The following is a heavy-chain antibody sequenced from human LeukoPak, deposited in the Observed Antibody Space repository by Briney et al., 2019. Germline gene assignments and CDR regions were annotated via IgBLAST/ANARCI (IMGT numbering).Heavy chain of an antibody. CDR3: AREGKAAAGTSFDY. CDR1: GFTFSSNW. CDR2: INSDGSST. V-gene: IGHV3-74*03. J-gene: IGHJ4*02. D-gene: IGHD6-13*01. Sequence: PGGSLRLSCAASGFTFSSNWMHWVRQAPGKGLVWVSRINSDGSSTTYADSVKGRFTISRDNAKNSLYLQMNSLRAEDTAVYYCAREGKAAAGTSFDYWGQGTLVTVSS.